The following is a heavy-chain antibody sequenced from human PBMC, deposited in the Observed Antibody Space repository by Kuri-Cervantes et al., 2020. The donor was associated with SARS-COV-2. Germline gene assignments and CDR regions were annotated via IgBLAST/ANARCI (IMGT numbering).Heavy chain of an antibody. CDR1: GYNFRRYI. CDR2: ISGDTGYT. J-gene: IGHJ5*02. Sequence: ASVKVSCKASGYNFRRYIISWVRQAPGQGLEWMGWISGDTGYTNYGQKFQGRVSMTTDTSSNTAYMELTSLRSDDTAVYYCAGQIGTTLNSWFDTWGQGTLVTVSS. CDR3: AGQIGTTLNSWFDT. V-gene: IGHV1-18*04. D-gene: IGHD1/OR15-1a*01.